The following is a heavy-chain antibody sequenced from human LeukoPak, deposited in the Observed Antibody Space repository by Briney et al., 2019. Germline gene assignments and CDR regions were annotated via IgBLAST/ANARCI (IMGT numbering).Heavy chain of an antibody. V-gene: IGHV3-7*03. J-gene: IGHJ4*02. Sequence: GGSLRLSCAASGFTFSGSAMHWVRQAPGKGLEWVANIKQDGSEKYYVDSVKGRFTISRDNAKNSLYLQMNSLRAEDTAVYYCARDDADWGQGTLVTVSS. CDR3: ARDDAD. CDR2: IKQDGSEK. CDR1: GFTFSGSA.